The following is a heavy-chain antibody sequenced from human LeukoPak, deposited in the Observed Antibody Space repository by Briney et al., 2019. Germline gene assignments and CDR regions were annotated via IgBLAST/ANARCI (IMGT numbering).Heavy chain of an antibody. J-gene: IGHJ4*02. V-gene: IGHV3-33*08. D-gene: IGHD6-6*01. CDR2: IWYDGSNK. CDR1: GFTFSSYG. CDR3: ARMCSSSSFDY. Sequence: GGSLRLSCAASGFTFSSYGMHWVRQAPGKGLEWVAVIWYDGSNKYYADSVKGRFTISRDNSKNTLYLQMNSLRAEDTAVYYCARMCSSSSFDYWGQGTLVTVSS.